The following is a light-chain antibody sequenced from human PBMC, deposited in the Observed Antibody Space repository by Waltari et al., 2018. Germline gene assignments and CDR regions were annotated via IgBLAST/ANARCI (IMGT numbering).Light chain of an antibody. CDR1: QSVGSK. V-gene: IGKV3-15*01. Sequence: EIVMTQSPATLSVSPGERATLSCRASQSVGSKLAWYQQKPGQGPRLLIYGASTRATGIAARFSGSVSGTEFTLTISSLQSEDFAVYYCQQYNNWPRTFGQGTKLEIK. J-gene: IGKJ2*01. CDR3: QQYNNWPRT. CDR2: GAS.